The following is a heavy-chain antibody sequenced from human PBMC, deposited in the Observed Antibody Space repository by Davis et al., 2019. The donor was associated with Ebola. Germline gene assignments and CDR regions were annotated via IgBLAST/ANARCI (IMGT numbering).Heavy chain of an antibody. Sequence: GGSLRLSCTDSVITFSSYAMTWVRQAPGKGLEWVSAISGSGGSTYYADSVKGQFTISRDNSKNTLYLQMNSLRAEDTAVYYCARPDDVDTAMVTWDYFDYWGQGTLVTVSS. J-gene: IGHJ4*02. D-gene: IGHD5-18*01. V-gene: IGHV3-23*01. CDR1: VITFSSYA. CDR3: ARPDDVDTAMVTWDYFDY. CDR2: ISGSGGST.